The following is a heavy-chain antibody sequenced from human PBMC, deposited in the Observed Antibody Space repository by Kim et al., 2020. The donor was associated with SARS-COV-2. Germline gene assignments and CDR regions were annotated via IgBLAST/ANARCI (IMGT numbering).Heavy chain of an antibody. V-gene: IGHV4-59*01. CDR3: ARWAGERGYYYDGMDV. J-gene: IGHJ6*02. Sequence: LQSRVTISVDTSQTQFSLKLSSVTAADTAVYYCARWAGERGYYYDGMDVWGQGTTVTVSS. D-gene: IGHD3-10*01.